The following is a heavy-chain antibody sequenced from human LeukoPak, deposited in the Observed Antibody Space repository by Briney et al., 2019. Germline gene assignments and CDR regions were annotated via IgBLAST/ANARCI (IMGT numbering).Heavy chain of an antibody. Sequence: GASVKVSCKASGYTFTSYGISWVRQAPGQGLEWMGWISAYNGNTNYAQKLQGRVTMITDTSTSTAYMELRSLRSDDTAVYYCARIPETYYYDSSYYFDYWGQGTLVTVSS. V-gene: IGHV1-18*01. CDR2: ISAYNGNT. CDR1: GYTFTSYG. J-gene: IGHJ4*02. CDR3: ARIPETYYYDSSYYFDY. D-gene: IGHD3-22*01.